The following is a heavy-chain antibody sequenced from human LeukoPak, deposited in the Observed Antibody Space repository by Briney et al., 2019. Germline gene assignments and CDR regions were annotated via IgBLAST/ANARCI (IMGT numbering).Heavy chain of an antibody. CDR1: GGSISSYY. J-gene: IGHJ1*01. V-gene: IGHV4-38-2*02. Sequence: SETLSLTCTVCGGSISSYYSSWVRQPPGKGLEWIGSIYHSGSTYYNPSLKSRVTISVDTSKNQFSLKLSSVTAADTAVYFCARDYVGATSDQAFQHWGQGTVVTVSS. CDR2: IYHSGST. CDR3: ARDYVGATSDQAFQH. D-gene: IGHD1-26*01.